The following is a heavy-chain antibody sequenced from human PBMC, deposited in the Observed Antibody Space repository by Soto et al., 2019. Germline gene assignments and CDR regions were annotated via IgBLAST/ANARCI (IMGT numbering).Heavy chain of an antibody. CDR3: EREADTYYFDY. CDR2: IYYSGST. Sequence: ASETLSLTCTVSGGSISSGGYYWSWIRQHPGKGLEWIGYIYYSGSTYYNPSLKSRVTISVDTSKNQFSLKLSSVTAADTAVYYCEREADTYYFDYWGQGTLVTVYS. V-gene: IGHV4-31*03. D-gene: IGHD5-18*01. CDR1: GGSISSGGYY. J-gene: IGHJ4*02.